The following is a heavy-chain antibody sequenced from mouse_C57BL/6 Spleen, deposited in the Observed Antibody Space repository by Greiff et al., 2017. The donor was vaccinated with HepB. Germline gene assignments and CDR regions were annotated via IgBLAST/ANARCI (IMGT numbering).Heavy chain of an antibody. CDR3: VRQYGNYGYFDV. J-gene: IGHJ1*03. D-gene: IGHD2-1*01. CDR2: IRSKSNNYAT. V-gene: IGHV10-1*01. CDR1: GFSFNTYA. Sequence: EVHLVESGGGLVQPKGSLKLSCAASGFSFNTYAMNWVRQAPGKGLEWVARIRSKSNNYATYYADSVKDRFTISRDDSESMLYLQMNNLKTEDTAMYYCVRQYGNYGYFDVWGTGTTVTVSS.